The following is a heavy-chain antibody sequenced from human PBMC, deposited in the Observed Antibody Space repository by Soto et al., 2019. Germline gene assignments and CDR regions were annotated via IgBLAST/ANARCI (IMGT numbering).Heavy chain of an antibody. CDR1: GYTFTSYY. V-gene: IGHV1-46*01. CDR3: ATSGTLAAAGITYDY. J-gene: IGHJ4*02. Sequence: ASVKVSCKASGYTFTSYYMHWVRQAPGQGLEWMGIINPSGGSTSYAQKFQGRVTMTEDTSTDTAYMELSSLRSEDTAVYYCATSGTLAAAGITYDYWGQGTLVTVSS. CDR2: INPSGGST. D-gene: IGHD6-13*01.